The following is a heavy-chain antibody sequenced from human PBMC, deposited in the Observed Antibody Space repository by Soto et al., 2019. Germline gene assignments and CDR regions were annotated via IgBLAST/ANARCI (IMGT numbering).Heavy chain of an antibody. CDR3: ARAVALRLYGMDV. D-gene: IGHD2-15*01. CDR2: IYSGGNT. Sequence: EMQLVESGGGLIQPGGSLRLSCAASELTVSRNYMSWVRQAPGKGLEWVSVIYSGGNTYYADSVKGRFTISRDNSKNTMYLQMHNLRAEDTAVYYCARAVALRLYGMDVWGRGTMVTVSS. CDR1: ELTVSRNY. J-gene: IGHJ6*02. V-gene: IGHV3-53*01.